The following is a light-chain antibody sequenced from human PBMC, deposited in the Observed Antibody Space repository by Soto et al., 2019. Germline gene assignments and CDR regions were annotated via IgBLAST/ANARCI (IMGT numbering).Light chain of an antibody. V-gene: IGLV1-51*01. Sequence: QSVLTQPPSVSAAPGQTVTISCSGSSSNVGNNYVSWYQQIPQTAPKLLIYDNDKRPSGIPDRFSGSTSGTSATLGITGVQTGDEADYFCVTWDSSLSVIVVFGGGTKPTVL. J-gene: IGLJ2*01. CDR1: SSNVGNNY. CDR2: DND. CDR3: VTWDSSLSVIVV.